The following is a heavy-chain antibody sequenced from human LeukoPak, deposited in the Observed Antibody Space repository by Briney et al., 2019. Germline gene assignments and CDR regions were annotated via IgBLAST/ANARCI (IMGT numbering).Heavy chain of an antibody. CDR1: GGSISSGGYY. J-gene: IGHJ5*02. D-gene: IGHD3-10*01. CDR2: IYYSGST. V-gene: IGHV4-31*03. Sequence: SETLSLTCTVSGGSISSGGYYWSWIRQHPGKGLEWIGYIYYSGSTYYNPSLKSRVTISVDTSKNQFSLKLSSVTAADTAVYYCARVDGHYYGSGSVVHFDPWGQGTLVTVSS. CDR3: ARVDGHYYGSGSVVHFDP.